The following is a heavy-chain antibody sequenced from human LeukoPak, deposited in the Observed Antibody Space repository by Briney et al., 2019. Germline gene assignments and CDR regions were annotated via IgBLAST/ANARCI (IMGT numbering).Heavy chain of an antibody. CDR1: GFTFSGFW. J-gene: IGHJ4*02. D-gene: IGHD2-21*01. V-gene: IGHV3-74*01. CDR3: ARDLIGAAPSSFDY. CDR2: ISFDGSDA. Sequence: GGSLRLSCAASGFTFSGFWMHWVRQAPGKGLVWVSCISFDGSDATYADSVKGRFTISRDNSRNTLFLQMNSLRVEDTAVYYCARDLIGAAPSSFDYWGQGTLVTVSS.